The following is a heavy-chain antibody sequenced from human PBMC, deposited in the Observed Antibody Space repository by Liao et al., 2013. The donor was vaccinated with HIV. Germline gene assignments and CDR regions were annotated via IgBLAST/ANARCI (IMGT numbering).Heavy chain of an antibody. Sequence: QLQLQESGSGLVKPSETLSLTCAVSGDSISSGGYSWNWIRQPPGKGLESIGYIFHSGTTYYNPSLKSRVTISLDRSKNQVSLKLSSVTAADTAVYYCARELGYWYFDLWGRGTLVTVSS. CDR2: IFHSGTT. CDR1: GDSISSGGYS. D-gene: IGHD7-27*01. V-gene: IGHV4-30-2*01. CDR3: ARELGYWYFDL. J-gene: IGHJ2*01.